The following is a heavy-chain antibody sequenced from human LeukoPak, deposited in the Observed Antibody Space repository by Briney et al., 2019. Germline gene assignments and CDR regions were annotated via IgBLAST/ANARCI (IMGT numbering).Heavy chain of an antibody. D-gene: IGHD3-10*01. Sequence: SQTLSLTCTVSGGSISSGSYYWSWIRQPAGKGLEWIGRIYTSGSTNCNPSLKSRVTISVDTSKNQFSLKLSSVTAADTAVYYCARGQTMVRGVISSYYYYYYMDVWGKGTTVTISS. J-gene: IGHJ6*03. V-gene: IGHV4-61*02. CDR3: ARGQTMVRGVISSYYYYYYMDV. CDR1: GGSISSGSYY. CDR2: IYTSGST.